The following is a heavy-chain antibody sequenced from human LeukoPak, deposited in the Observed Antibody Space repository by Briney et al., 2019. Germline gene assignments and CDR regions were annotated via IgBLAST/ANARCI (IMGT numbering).Heavy chain of an antibody. CDR2: IDYSGGST. Sequence: ETLSLTCTVSGGSVSSGSYYWGWIRQAPGKGLEWVPSIDYSGGSTYYADSVKGRFTISRDNSKNTLYLQLNSLRGDDTAVYYCARNSGWYGVSWGQGTLVTVSS. CDR1: GGSVSSGSYY. D-gene: IGHD6-19*01. J-gene: IGHJ4*02. CDR3: ARNSGWYGVS. V-gene: IGHV3-23*01.